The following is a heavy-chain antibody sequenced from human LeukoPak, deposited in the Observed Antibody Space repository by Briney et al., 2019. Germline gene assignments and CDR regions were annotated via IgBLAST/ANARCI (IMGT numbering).Heavy chain of an antibody. J-gene: IGHJ6*03. CDR1: GFSFGIYW. CDR3: AKPVVPAATIRGPYYYYYMDV. Sequence: GGSLRLSCEGTGFSFGIYWMSWVRQAPGKGLEWVANINEDGSEKYYVDSVKGRFTISRDNSKNTLYLQMNSLRAEDTAVYYCAKPVVPAATIRGPYYYYYMDVWGKGTTVTISS. V-gene: IGHV3-7*03. CDR2: INEDGSEK. D-gene: IGHD2-2*01.